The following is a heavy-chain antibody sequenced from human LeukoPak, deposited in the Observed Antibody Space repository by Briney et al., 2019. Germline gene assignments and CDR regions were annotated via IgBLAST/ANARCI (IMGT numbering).Heavy chain of an antibody. Sequence: GGSLRLSCAVSGLPFSHYDMNWVRQAPGKGLEWVSGISGSGGSTYYADSVKGRFTISRDNSKNTLYLQMNSLRAEDTAVYYCAKSRGSGLFDYWGQGTLVTVAS. D-gene: IGHD3-10*01. CDR2: ISGSGGST. V-gene: IGHV3-23*01. CDR1: GLPFSHYD. CDR3: AKSRGSGLFDY. J-gene: IGHJ4*02.